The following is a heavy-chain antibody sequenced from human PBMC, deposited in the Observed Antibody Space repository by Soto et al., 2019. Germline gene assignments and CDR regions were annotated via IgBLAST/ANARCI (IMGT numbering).Heavy chain of an antibody. Sequence: GGSLRLSCAASGFTFSSYAMSWVRQAPGKGLEWVSAISGSGGSTYYADSVKGRFTISRDNSKSTLYLQMNSLRAEDTAVYYCAKRYCSGGSCLWDAFDIWGQGTMVTVSS. CDR1: GFTFSSYA. CDR2: ISGSGGST. CDR3: AKRYCSGGSCLWDAFDI. V-gene: IGHV3-23*01. D-gene: IGHD2-15*01. J-gene: IGHJ3*02.